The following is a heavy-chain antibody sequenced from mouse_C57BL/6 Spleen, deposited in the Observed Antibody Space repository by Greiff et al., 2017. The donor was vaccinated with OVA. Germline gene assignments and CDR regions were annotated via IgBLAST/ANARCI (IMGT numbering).Heavy chain of an antibody. V-gene: IGHV3-6*01. CDR3: ARDRAAQAPFAY. J-gene: IGHJ3*01. Sequence: ESGPGLVKPSQSLSLTCSVTGYSITSGYYWNWLRQLPGNLLEWMGYISYDGSNNYNPSLTNRIPITRDTAKNQFFLKLNSVTTEDTATDYCARDRAAQAPFAYWGQGTLVTVSA. CDR2: ISYDGSN. D-gene: IGHD3-2*02. CDR1: GYSITSGYY.